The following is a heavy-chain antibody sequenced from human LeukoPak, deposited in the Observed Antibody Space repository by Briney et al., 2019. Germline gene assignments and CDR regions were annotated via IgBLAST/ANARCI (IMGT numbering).Heavy chain of an antibody. CDR2: ISGSGGST. V-gene: IGHV3-23*01. CDR1: GFTFSSYS. Sequence: PGGSLRLSCAASGFTFSSYSMNWVRQAPGKGLEWVSSISGSGGSTYYADSVKGRFTISRDNSKNTLYLQMNSLRAEDTAVYYCAKVSITGTTFYGMDVWGQGTTVTVSS. CDR3: AKVSITGTTFYGMDV. D-gene: IGHD1-7*01. J-gene: IGHJ6*02.